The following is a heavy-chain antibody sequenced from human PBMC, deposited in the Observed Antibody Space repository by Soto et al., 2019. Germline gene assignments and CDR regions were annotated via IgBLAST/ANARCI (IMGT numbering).Heavy chain of an antibody. J-gene: IGHJ5*02. V-gene: IGHV1-3*01. Sequence: QVQLVQSGAEVKKPGASVKVSCKASGYTFTSYAMHWVRQAPGQRLEWMGWINAGNGNTKYSQKFQGRVTIPRDTSASTAYMELSSLRSEDTAVYYCARDVFAMNWFDPWGQGTLVTVSS. CDR2: INAGNGNT. CDR3: ARDVFAMNWFDP. CDR1: GYTFTSYA.